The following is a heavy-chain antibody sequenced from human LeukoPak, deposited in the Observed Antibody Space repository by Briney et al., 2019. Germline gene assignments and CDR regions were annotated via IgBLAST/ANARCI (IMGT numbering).Heavy chain of an antibody. Sequence: GGSLRLSCAASGFSFSDYYMSWVRQTPGKGLEWISYITNGGSSIYYAESVKGRFTISRDDAKNSLYLQMSNLRAEDTAVYYCARDRDCGTTTCSVDYWGQGTLVTVSS. V-gene: IGHV3-11*01. J-gene: IGHJ4*02. CDR1: GFSFSDYY. CDR3: ARDRDCGTTTCSVDY. CDR2: ITNGGSSI. D-gene: IGHD2-2*01.